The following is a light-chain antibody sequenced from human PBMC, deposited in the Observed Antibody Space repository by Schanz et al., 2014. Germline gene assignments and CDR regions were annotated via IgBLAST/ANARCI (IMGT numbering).Light chain of an antibody. CDR1: SSDVGSYNY. CDR3: AACDDSLNVLV. V-gene: IGLV2-11*01. CDR2: GVS. Sequence: QSALTQPRSVSGSPGQSVTISCTGASSDVGSYNYVSWYQQHPGKAPKVTIYGVSNRPSGVPDRFSGSKSGNTASLTISGLQAEDEADYYCAACDDSLNVLVFGGGTKLTVL. J-gene: IGLJ3*02.